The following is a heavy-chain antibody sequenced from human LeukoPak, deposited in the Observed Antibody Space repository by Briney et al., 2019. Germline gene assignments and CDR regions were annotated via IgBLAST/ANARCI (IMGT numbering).Heavy chain of an antibody. V-gene: IGHV3-74*01. Sequence: GGSLRLSCAASGFTLSSYWMHWVREAPGKGLVWVSRINIDGSSTSYADSVKGRFTISRDHAKNTLYLQMNSLRAEDTAVYYCAKVAVAGPPDYWGQGTLVTVSS. CDR1: GFTLSSYW. CDR2: INIDGSST. D-gene: IGHD6-19*01. J-gene: IGHJ4*02. CDR3: AKVAVAGPPDY.